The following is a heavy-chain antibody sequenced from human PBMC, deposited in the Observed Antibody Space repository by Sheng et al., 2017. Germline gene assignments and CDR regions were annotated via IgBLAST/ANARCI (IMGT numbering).Heavy chain of an antibody. CDR1: GGTFSSYA. V-gene: IGHV1-69*04. D-gene: IGHD2-15*01. J-gene: IGHJ6*03. CDR3: ARDRSGHCSGGSCYRGYYYYYMDV. Sequence: QVQLVQSGAEVKKPGSSVKVSCKASGGTFSSYAISWVRQAPGQGLEWMGGIIPILGIANYAQKFQGRVTITADKSTSTAYMELSSLRSEDTAVYYCARDRSGHCSGGSCYRGYYYYYMDVWGKGTTVTVSS. CDR2: IIPILGIA.